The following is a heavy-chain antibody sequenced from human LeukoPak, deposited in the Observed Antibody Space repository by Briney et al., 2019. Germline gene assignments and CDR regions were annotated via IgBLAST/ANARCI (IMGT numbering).Heavy chain of an antibody. CDR2: ISTYNGNT. V-gene: IGHV1-18*01. D-gene: IGHD3-22*01. Sequence: ASVKVSCKASGYTFTSYGISWVRQPPGQGLEWMGWISTYNGNTNYAQKLQGRVTMTTDTSTSTAYMELRSLRSDDTAVYYCARGTENYYYDSSGYYDYWGQGTLVTVSS. CDR3: ARGTENYYYDSSGYYDY. CDR1: GYTFTSYG. J-gene: IGHJ4*02.